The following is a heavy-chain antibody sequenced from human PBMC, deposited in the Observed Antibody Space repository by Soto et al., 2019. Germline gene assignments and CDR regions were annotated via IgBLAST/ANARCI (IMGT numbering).Heavy chain of an antibody. CDR2: ISSSAVYI. D-gene: IGHD3-22*01. V-gene: IGHV3-21*01. Sequence: EVQLVESGGGPVRPGGSLKLSCAATGFSFITYSLSWVRQAPGKGLEWVASISSSAVYIDYADSVKGRFTISRDNANNSLYLQMNSLRAEDTATYHCVRDGLDYYDTERLYFDNWGQGTLVTLSS. CDR1: GFSFITYS. J-gene: IGHJ4*02. CDR3: VRDGLDYYDTERLYFDN.